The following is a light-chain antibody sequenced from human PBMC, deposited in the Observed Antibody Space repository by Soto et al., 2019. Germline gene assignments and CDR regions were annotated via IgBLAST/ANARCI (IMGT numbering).Light chain of an antibody. J-gene: IGKJ5*01. CDR3: QQTSSTPIT. Sequence: DIQMTQSPSSLSASVGDTVIITCRASQSISKFLNWYQQKGGNAPQLMMYAASSLDSGVPSRFSGSGYGTEFTISIISLQPLDSATYYGQQTSSTPITFVQGTR. CDR1: QSISKF. V-gene: IGKV1-39*01. CDR2: AAS.